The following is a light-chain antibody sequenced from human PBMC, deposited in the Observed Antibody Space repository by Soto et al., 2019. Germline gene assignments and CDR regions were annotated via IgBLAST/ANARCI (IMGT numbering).Light chain of an antibody. CDR1: SSDIGVYNY. Sequence: QSVLTXPASVSGSPGQSITFSCTGTSSDIGVYNYVSWYQQHPGKAPKLMIYEVNNRPSGVSNRFSGSKSGNTASLTISGLQAEDEADYYCSSYTTSNTYVFGTGTKVTVL. V-gene: IGLV2-14*01. CDR3: SSYTTSNTYV. CDR2: EVN. J-gene: IGLJ1*01.